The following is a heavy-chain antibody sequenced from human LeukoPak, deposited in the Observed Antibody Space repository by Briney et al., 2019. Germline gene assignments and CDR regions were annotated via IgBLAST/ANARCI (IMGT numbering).Heavy chain of an antibody. Sequence: GASVKVSCKASGVSHNMYSLNWVRQAPGQGLEWMGGITPVYGTGKSAPKFQDRVTITADKSTNTVYMELHGLTSEDTAMYYCARDPQVDSRGYYLHDAFDIWGQGTMVSVSS. J-gene: IGHJ3*02. CDR3: ARDPQVDSRGYYLHDAFDI. CDR1: GVSHNMYS. D-gene: IGHD3-22*01. V-gene: IGHV1-69*06. CDR2: ITPVYGTG.